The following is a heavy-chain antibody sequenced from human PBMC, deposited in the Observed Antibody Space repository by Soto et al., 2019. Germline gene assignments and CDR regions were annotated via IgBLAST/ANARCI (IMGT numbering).Heavy chain of an antibody. J-gene: IGHJ3*02. CDR3: AREHYYDSSGYYPNHAFDI. D-gene: IGHD3-22*01. CDR2: ISAYNGNT. CDR1: GYTFTSYG. Sequence: QVQLVQSGAEVKKPGASVKVSCKASGYTFTSYGISWVRQAPGQGLEWMGWISAYNGNTNYAQKLQGRVTMTTDTFTSTAYMELRSLRSDDTAVYYCAREHYYDSSGYYPNHAFDIWGQGTMVTVSS. V-gene: IGHV1-18*01.